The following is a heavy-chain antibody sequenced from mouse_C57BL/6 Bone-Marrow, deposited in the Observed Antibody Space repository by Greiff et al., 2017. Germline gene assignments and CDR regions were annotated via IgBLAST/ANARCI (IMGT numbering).Heavy chain of an antibody. CDR2: IYPGDGDT. J-gene: IGHJ2*01. CDR3: AREEERLLRNY. D-gene: IGHD1-1*01. Sequence: QVHVKQSGAELVKPGASVKISCKASGYAFSSYWMNWVKQRPGKGLEWIGQIYPGDGDTNYNGKFKGKATLTADKSSSTAYMQLSSLTSEDSAVYFCAREEERLLRNYWGQGTTLTVSS. CDR1: GYAFSSYW. V-gene: IGHV1-80*01.